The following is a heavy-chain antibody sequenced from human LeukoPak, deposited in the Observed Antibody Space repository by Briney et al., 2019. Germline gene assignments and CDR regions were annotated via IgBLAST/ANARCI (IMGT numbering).Heavy chain of an antibody. J-gene: IGHJ4*02. CDR1: GYTFTGYY. CDR2: INPNSGGT. Sequence: ASVKVSCKASGYTFTGYYMHWVRQAPGQGLEWMGWINPNSGGTNYAQKFQGRATMTRDTSISTAYMELSRLRSDDTAVYYCARDYDILTGYLFDYWGQGTLVTVSS. CDR3: ARDYDILTGYLFDY. D-gene: IGHD3-9*01. V-gene: IGHV1-2*02.